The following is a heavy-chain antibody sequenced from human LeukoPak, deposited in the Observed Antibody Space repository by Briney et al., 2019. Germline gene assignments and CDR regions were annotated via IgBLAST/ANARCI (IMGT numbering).Heavy chain of an antibody. CDR1: GYTFTAYY. J-gene: IGHJ4*02. D-gene: IGHD2-21*01. Sequence: APLKVSCSAAGYTFTAYYMHCMRRAAGQGLEWMGWINLTSRGTQYAQKFHGRVTMTSDTSISTAYMELSTLRSDGTAVYYCASGAGGNADVAVFDYWGLGSLVTVSS. CDR2: INLTSRGT. V-gene: IGHV1-2*02. CDR3: ASGAGGNADVAVFDY.